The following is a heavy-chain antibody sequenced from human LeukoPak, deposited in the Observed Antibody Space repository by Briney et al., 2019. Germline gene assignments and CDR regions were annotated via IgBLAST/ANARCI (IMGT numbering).Heavy chain of an antibody. Sequence: PGRSLRLSCAASGSTFSSYGMHWVRQAPGKGLEWVAVISYDGSNKYYADSVKGRFTISRDNSKNTLYLQMNSLRAEDTAVYYCANAPTMVPFYWGQGTLVTVSS. V-gene: IGHV3-30*18. J-gene: IGHJ4*02. CDR3: ANAPTMVPFY. CDR1: GSTFSSYG. CDR2: ISYDGSNK. D-gene: IGHD3-10*01.